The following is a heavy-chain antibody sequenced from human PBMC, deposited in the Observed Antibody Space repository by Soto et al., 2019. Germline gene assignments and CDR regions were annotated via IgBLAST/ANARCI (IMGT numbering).Heavy chain of an antibody. CDR1: GYTFTSYG. CDR2: ISAYNGNT. CDR3: ARDRYRVGPDCSSTSCYYWFDP. V-gene: IGHV1-18*01. D-gene: IGHD2-2*01. J-gene: IGHJ5*02. Sequence: ASVKVSCKASGYTFTSYGISWVRQAPGQGLEWMGWISAYNGNTNYAQKLQGRVTMTTDTSTSTAYMELRSLRSDDTAVYYCARDRYRVGPDCSSTSCYYWFDPWGQGTLVTVSS.